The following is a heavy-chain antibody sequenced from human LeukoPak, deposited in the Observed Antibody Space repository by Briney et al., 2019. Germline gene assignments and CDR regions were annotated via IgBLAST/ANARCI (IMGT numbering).Heavy chain of an antibody. CDR1: GGTFSSYA. CDR2: IIPIFGTA. V-gene: IGHV1-69*06. D-gene: IGHD3-10*01. CDR3: VRHGSGSSTGYYCYYMDV. Sequence: ASVKVSCKASGGTFSSYAISWVRQAPGQGLEWMGGIIPIFGTANYAQKFQGRVTITADKSTSTAYMELSSLRSEDTAVYYCVRHGSGSSTGYYCYYMDVWGKGTTVTVSS. J-gene: IGHJ6*03.